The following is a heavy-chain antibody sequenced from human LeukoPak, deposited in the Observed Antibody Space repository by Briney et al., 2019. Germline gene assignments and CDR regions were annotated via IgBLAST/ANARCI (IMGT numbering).Heavy chain of an antibody. D-gene: IGHD2-15*01. V-gene: IGHV3-64D*06. CDR1: GFTFSRYV. J-gene: IGHJ4*02. Sequence: GGSLRLSCSASGFTFSRYVMHWVRQAPGKGLEYVSVISSNGGDTYYADSVKGRFTISRDNSKNTLYLQMSSLRPEDTAVYYCVKDYCSGDNCYSDYWGQGTLVTVS. CDR2: ISSNGGDT. CDR3: VKDYCSGDNCYSDY.